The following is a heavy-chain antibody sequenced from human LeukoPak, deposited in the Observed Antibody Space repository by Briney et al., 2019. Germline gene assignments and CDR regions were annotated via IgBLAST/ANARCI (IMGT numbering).Heavy chain of an antibody. CDR2: IAYDGSIK. J-gene: IGHJ4*02. CDR3: AREHSGYDFEY. CDR1: GFTFSAYG. V-gene: IGHV3-30*03. Sequence: GGSLRLSCAASGFTFSAYGMHWVRQAPGKGLEWVAVIAYDGSIKYYADSVKGRFTISRDNSKNTPFLQLNSLRGEDTAVYYCAREHSGYDFEYWGQGTLVTVSS. D-gene: IGHD5-12*01.